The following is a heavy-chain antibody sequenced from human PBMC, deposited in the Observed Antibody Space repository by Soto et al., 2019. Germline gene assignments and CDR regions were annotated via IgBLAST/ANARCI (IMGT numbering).Heavy chain of an antibody. D-gene: IGHD2-2*01. V-gene: IGHV3-23*01. J-gene: IGHJ4*02. CDR3: AKLYCSSTSCHPYYFDY. Sequence: GGSLRLSCAASGFTFSSYAMSWVRQAPGKGLEWVSAISGSGGSTYYADSVKGRFTISRENSKNTLYLQMNSLRAEDTAVYYCAKLYCSSTSCHPYYFDYWGQGTLVTVSS. CDR2: ISGSGGST. CDR1: GFTFSSYA.